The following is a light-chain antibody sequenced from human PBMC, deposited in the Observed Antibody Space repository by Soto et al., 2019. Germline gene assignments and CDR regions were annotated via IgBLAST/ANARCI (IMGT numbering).Light chain of an antibody. CDR3: SSFAGNNKYV. V-gene: IGLV2-8*01. CDR2: EVS. CDR1: SSDIGGYNS. Sequence: QYALTQPPSASGSPGQSVTISCTGTSSDIGGYNSVSWYQQHPGKAPKLMIYEVSKRPSGVPDRFSGSKSDNTASLTVSGLQAEDEADYYCSSFAGNNKYVFATGTNVTVL. J-gene: IGLJ1*01.